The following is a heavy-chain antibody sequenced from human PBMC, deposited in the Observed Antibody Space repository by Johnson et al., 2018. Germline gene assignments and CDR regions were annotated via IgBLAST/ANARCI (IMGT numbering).Heavy chain of an antibody. Sequence: EVQLVETVGGLVKPGGSLRLSCAASGFTFSSYAMSWVRQAPGKGLEWVSAISGSGGSTYYAEPGKGRFTISRDHSKHTRYLQMNSLRAEDTAVYYCAKDSVGGLRGYSYGSRPNYYYYGMDVWGQGTTVTVSS. CDR2: ISGSGGST. D-gene: IGHD5-18*01. CDR3: AKDSVGGLRGYSYGSRPNYYYYGMDV. J-gene: IGHJ6*02. V-gene: IGHV3-23*04. CDR1: GFTFSSYA.